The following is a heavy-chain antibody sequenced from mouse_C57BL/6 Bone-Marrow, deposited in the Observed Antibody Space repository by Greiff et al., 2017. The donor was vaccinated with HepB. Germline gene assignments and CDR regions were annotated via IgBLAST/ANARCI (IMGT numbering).Heavy chain of an antibody. Sequence: VQLKESGGGLVQPGGSLSLSCAASGFTFTDYYMSWVRQPPGKALEWLGFIRNKANGYTTEYSASVKGRFTISRDNSQSILYLQMNALRAEDSATYYCARVITTVVGFDYWGQGTTLTVSS. J-gene: IGHJ2*01. CDR3: ARVITTVVGFDY. V-gene: IGHV7-3*01. CDR1: GFTFTDYY. D-gene: IGHD1-1*01. CDR2: IRNKANGYTT.